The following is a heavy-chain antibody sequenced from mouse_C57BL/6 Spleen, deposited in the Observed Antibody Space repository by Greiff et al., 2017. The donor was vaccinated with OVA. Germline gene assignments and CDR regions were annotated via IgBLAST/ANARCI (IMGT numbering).Heavy chain of an antibody. Sequence: QVQLQQPGAELVKPGASVKMSCKASGYTFTSYWITWVKQRPGQGLEWIGVIYPGSGSTNYNEKFKSKATLTVDTSSSTAYMQLSSLTSEDSAVYYCARRYYYGSSDHWYFDVWGTGTTVTVSS. V-gene: IGHV1-55*01. CDR2: IYPGSGST. D-gene: IGHD1-1*01. CDR3: ARRYYYGSSDHWYFDV. J-gene: IGHJ1*03. CDR1: GYTFTSYW.